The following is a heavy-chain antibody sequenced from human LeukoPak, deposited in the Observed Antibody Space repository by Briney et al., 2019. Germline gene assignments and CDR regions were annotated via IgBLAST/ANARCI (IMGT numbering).Heavy chain of an antibody. V-gene: IGHV3-33*01. J-gene: IGHJ2*01. CDR2: IFYDGSKQ. CDR3: ARRAYSSGYYPSYWYFDL. D-gene: IGHD3-22*01. Sequence: GGSLRLSCTASRFTFSHYGMHWVRQAPGKGLEWLAVIFYDGSKQFYADSVKGRFTISRDNSKNTLYLQMNSQRAEDTAVYYCARRAYSSGYYPSYWYFDLWGRGTLVTVSS. CDR1: RFTFSHYG.